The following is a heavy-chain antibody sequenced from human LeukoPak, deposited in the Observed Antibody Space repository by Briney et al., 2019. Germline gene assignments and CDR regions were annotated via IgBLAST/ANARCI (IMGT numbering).Heavy chain of an antibody. J-gene: IGHJ3*02. CDR2: ISSSGSTI. D-gene: IGHD3-22*01. V-gene: IGHV3-48*03. Sequence: PGGSLRLSCAASGFTFSSYEMNWVRQAPGKGLEWVSYISSSGSTIYYADSVKGRFTISRDNAKNSLYLQMNSLRAEDTAVYYCAREMRGRYYDSSGYPDDAFDIWGQGTMVTVSS. CDR3: AREMRGRYYDSSGYPDDAFDI. CDR1: GFTFSSYE.